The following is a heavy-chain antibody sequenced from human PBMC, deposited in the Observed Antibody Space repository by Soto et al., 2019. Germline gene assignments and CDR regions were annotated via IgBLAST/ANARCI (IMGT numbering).Heavy chain of an antibody. J-gene: IGHJ6*02. D-gene: IGHD4-17*01. CDR3: ARQNLNYGYYYYYGMDV. CDR1: GYSFTSYW. CDR2: IDPSDSYT. Sequence: GESLKISCKGSGYSFTSYWISWVRQMPGKGLEWMGRIDPSDSYTNYSPSFQGHVTISADKSISTAYLQWSSLKASDTAMYYRARQNLNYGYYYYYGMDVWGQGTTVTVS. V-gene: IGHV5-10-1*01.